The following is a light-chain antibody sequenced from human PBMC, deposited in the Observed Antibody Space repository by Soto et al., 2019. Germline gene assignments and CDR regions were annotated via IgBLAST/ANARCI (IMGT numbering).Light chain of an antibody. V-gene: IGKV1-5*03. CDR3: QQCDSHYT. CDR2: KAS. Sequence: DIQMTQSPSTLSASVGDRVIITCRASQSIRSWLAWYQQKPGKDPKRLIYKASNLQSGVPSRFSGSGFGTEFTLTISSLQPDDFATYYCQQCDSHYTFGQGTKLEIK. CDR1: QSIRSW. J-gene: IGKJ2*01.